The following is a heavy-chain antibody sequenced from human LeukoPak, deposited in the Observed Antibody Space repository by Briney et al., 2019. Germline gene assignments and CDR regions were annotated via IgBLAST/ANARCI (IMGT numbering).Heavy chain of an antibody. Sequence: TGGSLRLSCAASGFTFSSYAMHWVRQAPGKGLEWVAVISYDGSNKYYADSVKGRFTISRDNSKNTLYLQMNSLRAEDTAVYYCARGIYDSSGPNYWGQGTLVTVSS. D-gene: IGHD3-22*01. CDR3: ARGIYDSSGPNY. V-gene: IGHV3-30-3*01. CDR1: GFTFSSYA. CDR2: ISYDGSNK. J-gene: IGHJ4*02.